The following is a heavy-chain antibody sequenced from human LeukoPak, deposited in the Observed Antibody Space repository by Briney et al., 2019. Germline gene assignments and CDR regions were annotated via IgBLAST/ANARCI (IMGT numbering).Heavy chain of an antibody. CDR1: VFTFRNYW. J-gene: IGHJ6*04. CDR3: VRDDGDV. Sequence: PGGTLRLSCVSSVFTFRNYWMKWVRHAPGKGQEWVASINEDGSGKFSVGSVKDRITISRDNTRNSLDLQINSLTVEDTAIYYCVRDDGDVWGTGTTVTVSS. V-gene: IGHV3-7*01. CDR2: INEDGSGK.